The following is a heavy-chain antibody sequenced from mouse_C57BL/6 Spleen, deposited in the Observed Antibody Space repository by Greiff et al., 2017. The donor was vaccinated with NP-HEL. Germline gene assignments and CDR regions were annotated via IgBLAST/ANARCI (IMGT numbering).Heavy chain of an antibody. V-gene: IGHV2-6-1*01. CDR1: GFSLTSYG. Sequence: QVQLKQSGPGLVAPSQSLSITCTVSGFSLTSYGVHWVRQPPGKGLEWLVVIWSDGSTTYNSALKSRLSISKDNSKSQVFLKMNSLQTDDTAMYYCARHPGDRYAMDYWGQGTSVTVSS. CDR3: ARHPGDRYAMDY. J-gene: IGHJ4*01. D-gene: IGHD3-3*01. CDR2: IWSDGST.